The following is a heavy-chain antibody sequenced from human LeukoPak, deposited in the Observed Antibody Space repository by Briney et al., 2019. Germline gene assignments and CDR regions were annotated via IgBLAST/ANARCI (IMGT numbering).Heavy chain of an antibody. CDR3: ASTILYYYDSSGYFDY. V-gene: IGHV4-4*07. D-gene: IGHD3-22*01. Sequence: SETLSLTCTVSGGSISSYYWSWIRQPAGKGLEWIGRIYTSGSTNYNPSLKSRVTMSVDTSKNQFSLRLSSVTAADTAVYYCASTILYYYDSSGYFDYWGQGTLVTVSS. CDR2: IYTSGST. J-gene: IGHJ4*02. CDR1: GGSISSYY.